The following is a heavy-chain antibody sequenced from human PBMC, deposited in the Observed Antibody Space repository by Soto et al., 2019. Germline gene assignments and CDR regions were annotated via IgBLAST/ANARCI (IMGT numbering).Heavy chain of an antibody. CDR2: INADYGNT. J-gene: IGHJ6*02. CDR1: GYTFYSHS. V-gene: IGHV1-18*01. D-gene: IGHD5-18*01. CDR3: ARCIQGDYYYVMDV. Sequence: QAQLVQSGAEVRKPGASVKVSCKASGYTFYSHSISWVRQAPGQGLEWMGRINADYGNTQYAQKFRGRVTMTTDTSTTKVYMELTNLRSDDTAVYYCARCIQGDYYYVMDVWGQGTTVTVSS.